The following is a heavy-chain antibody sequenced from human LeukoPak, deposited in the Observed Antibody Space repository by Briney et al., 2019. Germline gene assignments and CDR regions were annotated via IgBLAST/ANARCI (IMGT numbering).Heavy chain of an antibody. CDR2: INHSGST. D-gene: IGHD2-2*01. Sequence: PSETLSLTCAVYGGSFSGYYWSWIRQPPGKGLEWIGEINHSGSTNYNPSLKSRVTISVDTSKNQFSLKLSSVTAADTAVYYCARDVRPYCSSTSCYLTYYYYGMDVWGQGTTVTVSS. V-gene: IGHV4-34*01. CDR1: GGSFSGYY. CDR3: ARDVRPYCSSTSCYLTYYYYGMDV. J-gene: IGHJ6*02.